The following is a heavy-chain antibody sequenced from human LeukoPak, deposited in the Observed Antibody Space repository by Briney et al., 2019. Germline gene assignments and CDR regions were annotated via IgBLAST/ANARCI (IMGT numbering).Heavy chain of an antibody. V-gene: IGHV4-31*03. J-gene: IGHJ5*02. CDR1: GGSISSGGYY. Sequence: SQTLSLTCTVSGGSISSGGYYWSWIRQHPGKGLEWIGYIYYSGSTYYNPSLKSRVTISVDTSKNQFSLKLSSVTAADTAVYYCARAGYSGYDLYWFDPWGQGTLVTVSS. CDR2: IYYSGST. CDR3: ARAGYSGYDLYWFDP. D-gene: IGHD5-12*01.